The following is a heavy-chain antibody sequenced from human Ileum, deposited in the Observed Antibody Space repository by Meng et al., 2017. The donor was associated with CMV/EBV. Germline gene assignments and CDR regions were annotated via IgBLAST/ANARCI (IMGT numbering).Heavy chain of an antibody. Sequence: SRKASVYTFSSYAVHWVRQAPGQGLGWMGWINTGNGNTKYSQKFQGRVTFTRDTSANTGYMEVSSLRSEDTAVYYCARIESGAHFDTWGQGTLVTVSS. CDR2: INTGNGNT. V-gene: IGHV1-3*04. CDR3: ARIESGAHFDT. J-gene: IGHJ4*02. D-gene: IGHD4-17*01. CDR1: VYTFSSYA.